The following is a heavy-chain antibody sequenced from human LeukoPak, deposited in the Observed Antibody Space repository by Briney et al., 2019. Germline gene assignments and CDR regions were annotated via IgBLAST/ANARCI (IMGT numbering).Heavy chain of an antibody. J-gene: IGHJ4*02. CDR2: IKGDGSST. Sequence: GGSLRLSCAASGFTFSTYWMHWVRQAPGKGLVWVSRIKGDGSSTSYADSVKGRFTISRDSDKNTLYLQMNSLRGEDTAVYYCVGDPDYGGYSRFDYWGQGTLVTVSS. D-gene: IGHD4-23*01. CDR3: VGDPDYGGYSRFDY. CDR1: GFTFSTYW. V-gene: IGHV3-74*01.